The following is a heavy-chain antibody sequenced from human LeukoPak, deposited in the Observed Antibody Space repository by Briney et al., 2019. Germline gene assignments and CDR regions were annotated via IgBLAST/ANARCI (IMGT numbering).Heavy chain of an antibody. CDR2: ISSSSSYI. J-gene: IGHJ6*03. V-gene: IGHV3-21*01. Sequence: GGSLRLSCAASGFTFSRHSINWVRQAPGKGLEWVSSISSSSSYIYYADSVKGRFTISRDNAKNSLYLQMNSLRAEDTAVYYCARHNNGGGPYYYYYMDVWGKGTTVTVSS. D-gene: IGHD4-23*01. CDR1: GFTFSRHS. CDR3: ARHNNGGGPYYYYYMDV.